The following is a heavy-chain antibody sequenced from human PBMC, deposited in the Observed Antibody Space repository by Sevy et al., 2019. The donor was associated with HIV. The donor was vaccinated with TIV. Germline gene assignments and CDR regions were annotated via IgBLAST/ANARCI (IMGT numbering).Heavy chain of an antibody. CDR1: GGSISGYY. CDR3: ARLFDGNYYDSSGYYFDY. J-gene: IGHJ4*02. CDR2: IYYSGST. D-gene: IGHD3-22*01. V-gene: IGHV4-59*12. Sequence: SETLSLTCTVSGGSISGYYWSWIRQPPGKGLEWIGYIYYSGSTNYNPSLKSRVTISVDTSKNQFSLKLSSVTAADTAVYYCARLFDGNYYDSSGYYFDYWGQGTLVTVSS.